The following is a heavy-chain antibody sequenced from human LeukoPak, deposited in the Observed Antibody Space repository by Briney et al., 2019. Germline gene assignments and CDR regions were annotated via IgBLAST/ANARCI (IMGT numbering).Heavy chain of an antibody. Sequence: GGSLRLSRAASAFPLSSYEMNWGGQAAGKGLEGVSYISSSGSTIYYADPVKGRFTISRDNDKNSLYLQMNSLRGEDTAVYYCARALVVGATYHDLGGQGTLVTVS. CDR3: ARALVVGATYHDL. CDR1: AFPLSSYE. D-gene: IGHD2-15*01. CDR2: ISSSGSTI. V-gene: IGHV3-48*03. J-gene: IGHJ5*02.